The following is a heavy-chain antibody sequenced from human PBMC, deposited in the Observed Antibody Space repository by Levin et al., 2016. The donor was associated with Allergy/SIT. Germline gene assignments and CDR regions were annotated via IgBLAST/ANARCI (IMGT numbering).Heavy chain of an antibody. V-gene: IGHV3-23*01. J-gene: IGHJ5*02. D-gene: IGHD3-16*01. CDR3: AKGKSSGELDWFDP. Sequence: GGSLRLSCAASGFTFSSYAMSWVRQAPGKGLQWVSSVTGNGGGTYYADSVRGRFIVSRDNFKNTVYLQMISLRAEDTAVYYCAKGKSSGELDWFDPWGRGTLVTVSS. CDR2: VTGNGGGT. CDR1: GFTFSSYA.